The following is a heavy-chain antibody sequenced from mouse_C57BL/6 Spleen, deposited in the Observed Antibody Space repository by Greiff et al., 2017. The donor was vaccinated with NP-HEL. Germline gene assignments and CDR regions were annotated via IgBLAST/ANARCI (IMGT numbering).Heavy chain of an antibody. CDR2: IYPGDGDT. J-gene: IGHJ4*01. V-gene: IGHV1-82*01. CDR1: GYAFSSSW. D-gene: IGHD1-1*01. CDR3: ARGYYGSSHYAMDY. Sequence: QVQLQQSGPELVKPGASVKISCKASGYAFSSSWMNWVKQRPGKGLEWIGRIYPGDGDTNYIGKFKGKATLTADKSSSTAYMQLSSLTSEDSAVYFCARGYYGSSHYAMDYWGQGTSVTVSS.